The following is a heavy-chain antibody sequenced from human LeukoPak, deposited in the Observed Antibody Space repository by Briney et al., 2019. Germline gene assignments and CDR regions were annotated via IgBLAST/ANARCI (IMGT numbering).Heavy chain of an antibody. CDR2: ISTYNGNT. Sequence: ASVKVSCKASGYTFTVYGINWVRQAPGQGLEWMGWISTYNGNTKYAQKVQGRVTMATDTSTSTAYMELRSLRSDDTAMYYCAREANDYYYYYYMDVWGKGTTVTVSS. J-gene: IGHJ6*03. CDR3: AREANDYYYYYYMDV. V-gene: IGHV1-18*01. CDR1: GYTFTVYG. D-gene: IGHD1-1*01.